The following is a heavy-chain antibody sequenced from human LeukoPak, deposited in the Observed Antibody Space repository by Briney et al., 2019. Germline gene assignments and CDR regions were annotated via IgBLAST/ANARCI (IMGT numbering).Heavy chain of an antibody. V-gene: IGHV1-2*02. Sequence: ASVKVSCKASGYTFTGYYMHWVRQAPGQGLEWMGWINPNSGGTNYAQKFQGRVTMTRDTSISTAYMELSRLRSDDTAVYYCAWPYCSSTSCYYVYWGQGTLVTVSS. J-gene: IGHJ4*02. D-gene: IGHD2-2*01. CDR3: AWPYCSSTSCYYVY. CDR1: GYTFTGYY. CDR2: INPNSGGT.